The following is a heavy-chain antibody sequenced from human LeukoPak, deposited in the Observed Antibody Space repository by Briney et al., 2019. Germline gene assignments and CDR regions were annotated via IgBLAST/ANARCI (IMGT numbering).Heavy chain of an antibody. Sequence: SETLSLTCTVSGGSISSGDYYWSWIRQPPGKGLERIGYIYYSGSTYYNPSLKSRVTISVDTSKNQFSLKLSSVTAADTAVYYCARARIAAAGYYFDYWGQGTLVTVSS. CDR1: GGSISSGDYY. V-gene: IGHV4-30-4*08. D-gene: IGHD6-13*01. CDR2: IYYSGST. CDR3: ARARIAAAGYYFDY. J-gene: IGHJ4*02.